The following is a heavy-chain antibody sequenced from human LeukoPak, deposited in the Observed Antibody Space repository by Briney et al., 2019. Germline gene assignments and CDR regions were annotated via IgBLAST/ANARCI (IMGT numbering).Heavy chain of an antibody. CDR2: INHSGST. Sequence: SETLSLTCAVYGGSFSGYYWSWIRQPPGKGLEWIGEINHSGSTNYNPSLKSRVTISVDTSKNQFSLKLSSVTAADTAVYYCARDSGTTGEVKFDPWGQGTLVTVSS. CDR1: GGSFSGYY. J-gene: IGHJ5*02. CDR3: ARDSGTTGEVKFDP. V-gene: IGHV4-34*01. D-gene: IGHD1-7*01.